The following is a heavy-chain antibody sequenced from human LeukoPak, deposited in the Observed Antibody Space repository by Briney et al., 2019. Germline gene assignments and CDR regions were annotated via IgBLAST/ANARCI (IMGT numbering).Heavy chain of an antibody. Sequence: SGGSLRLSCAASGFTFSTYAIHWVRQAPGKGLEWVAVISYDGSNKYYADSVKGRFTVSRDNAKNSLYLQMNSLRDEDTAVYYCASLDSVVVTAMGYYWGQGTLVTVSS. J-gene: IGHJ4*02. D-gene: IGHD2-21*02. CDR2: ISYDGSNK. V-gene: IGHV3-30-3*01. CDR3: ASLDSVVVTAMGYY. CDR1: GFTFSTYA.